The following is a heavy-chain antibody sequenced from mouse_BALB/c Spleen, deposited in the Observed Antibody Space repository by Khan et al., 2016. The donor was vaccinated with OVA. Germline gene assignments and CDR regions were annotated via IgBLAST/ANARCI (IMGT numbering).Heavy chain of an antibody. J-gene: IGHJ3*01. CDR3: ASHLTGSFAY. CDR1: GFTFSNYG. Sequence: EVQGVESGGDLVKPGGSLKLSCAASGFTFSNYGMSWVRQIPDKRLEWVATINSDGTYTYYPDSVKGRFTISRKNAKNTLYLEMSSLKSEDTAMYYCASHLTGSFAYWGQGTLVTVSA. D-gene: IGHD4-1*01. V-gene: IGHV5-6*01. CDR2: INSDGTYT.